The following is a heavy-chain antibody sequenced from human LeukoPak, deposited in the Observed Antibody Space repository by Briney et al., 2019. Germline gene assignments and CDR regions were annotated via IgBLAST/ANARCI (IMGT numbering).Heavy chain of an antibody. Sequence: KPSETLSLTCTVSSGSIRRTDYYWGWIRQPPGKGLEWIGSVYYTGSTNYNPSLKSRVTISVDTSKNQFSLKLSSVTAADTAVYYCARTDDPWEAFDYWGQGTLVTVSS. CDR1: SGSIRRTDYY. J-gene: IGHJ4*02. V-gene: IGHV4-39*07. D-gene: IGHD1-26*01. CDR3: ARTDDPWEAFDY. CDR2: VYYTGST.